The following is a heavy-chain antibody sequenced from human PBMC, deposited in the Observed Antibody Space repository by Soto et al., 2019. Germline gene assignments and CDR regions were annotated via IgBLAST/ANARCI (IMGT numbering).Heavy chain of an antibody. CDR3: ARVSNWNPFDY. Sequence: QVQLVESGGGVVQPGRSLRLSCAASGFTFSSYAMHWVRQAPGKGMEWVAVISYDGSNKYYADSVKGRFTISRDNSKNTLYLQMNSLRAEDTAVYYCARVSNWNPFDYWGQGTLVTVSS. J-gene: IGHJ4*02. CDR2: ISYDGSNK. D-gene: IGHD1-1*01. CDR1: GFTFSSYA. V-gene: IGHV3-30-3*01.